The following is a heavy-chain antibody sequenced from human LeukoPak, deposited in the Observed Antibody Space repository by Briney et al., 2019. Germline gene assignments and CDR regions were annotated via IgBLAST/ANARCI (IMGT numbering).Heavy chain of an antibody. CDR3: ARDALAGAKDYYYYYMDV. Sequence: SETLSLTCTVSGDSISGHYWWAWIRQPPGKGLEWIGYIYSSGTPTNYNPSLKSRVTISVDTSKNQFSLKLSSVTAADTAVYYCARDALAGAKDYYYYYMDVWGKGTTVTVSS. CDR2: IYSSGTPT. D-gene: IGHD1-26*01. V-gene: IGHV4-4*08. J-gene: IGHJ6*03. CDR1: GDSISGHY.